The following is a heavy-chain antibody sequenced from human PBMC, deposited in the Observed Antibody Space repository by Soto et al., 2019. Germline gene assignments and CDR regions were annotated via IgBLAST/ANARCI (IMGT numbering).Heavy chain of an antibody. CDR2: IIPIFGTA. D-gene: IGHD3-22*01. CDR3: ARDRGPSSGYYPYWFDP. Sequence: QVQLVQSGAEVKKPGSSVKVSCKASGGTFSSYAISWVRQAPGQGLEWMGEIIPIFGTANYGQKFQGRVTIIADESTSTAYMELSSLRSEDTAVYYCARDRGPSSGYYPYWFDPWGQGTLVTVSS. J-gene: IGHJ5*02. CDR1: GGTFSSYA. V-gene: IGHV1-69*12.